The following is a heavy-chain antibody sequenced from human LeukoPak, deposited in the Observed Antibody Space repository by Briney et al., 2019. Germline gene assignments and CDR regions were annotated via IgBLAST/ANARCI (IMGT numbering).Heavy chain of an antibody. V-gene: IGHV4-38-2*02. CDR1: GYSISSGYY. CDR3: ARVNGGYGSGSSVDY. J-gene: IGHJ4*02. CDR2: IYHSGST. Sequence: SEALSLTCTVSGYSISSGYYWGWIRQPPGKGLEWIGSIYHSGSTYYNPSLKSRVTISVDTSKNQFSLKLSSVTAADTAVYYCARVNGGYGSGSSVDYWGQGTLVTVSS. D-gene: IGHD3-10*01.